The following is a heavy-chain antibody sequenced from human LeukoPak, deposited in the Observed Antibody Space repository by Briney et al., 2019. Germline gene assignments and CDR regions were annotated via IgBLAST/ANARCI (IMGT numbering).Heavy chain of an antibody. CDR3: ARDLGYDSSGYWY. CDR1: GYTFTSYY. V-gene: IGHV1-2*02. Sequence: ASVKVSCKASGYTFTSYYMHWVRQAPGQGLEWMGWINPNSGGTNYAQKFQGRVTMTRDTSISTAYMELSRLTSDDTAVYYCARDLGYDSSGYWYWGQGTLVTVSS. CDR2: INPNSGGT. J-gene: IGHJ4*02. D-gene: IGHD3-22*01.